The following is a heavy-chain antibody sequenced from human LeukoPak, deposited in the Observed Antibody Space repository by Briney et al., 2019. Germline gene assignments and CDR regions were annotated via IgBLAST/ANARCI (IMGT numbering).Heavy chain of an antibody. CDR3: VRESTGDLSFDH. V-gene: IGHV1-2*02. CDR1: GYTFTGYY. D-gene: IGHD3-10*01. CDR2: INPNGGGT. J-gene: IGHJ4*02. Sequence: GASVKVSCKASGYTFTGYYMRWVRQAPRQGLEWMGWINPNGGGTNYAQNFLGRVTMTRDMSISTGYMELSSLRSDDTAVYYCVRESTGDLSFDHWGQGTLVTVSS.